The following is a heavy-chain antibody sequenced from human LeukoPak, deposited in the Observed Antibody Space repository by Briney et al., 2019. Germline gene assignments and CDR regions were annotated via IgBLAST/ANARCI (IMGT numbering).Heavy chain of an antibody. CDR3: AKDRSSSTSCSNY. CDR2: VTGSSSNT. D-gene: IGHD2-2*01. Sequence: GGSLRLSCAASGFNFSNYAMTWVRQAPGKGLEWVSGVTGSSSNTYYADSVKGRFTIPRDNSKNMLYLEMNSLRVEDTAIYYCAKDRSSSTSCSNYWGRGTLVTVSS. CDR1: GFNFSNYA. J-gene: IGHJ4*02. V-gene: IGHV3-23*01.